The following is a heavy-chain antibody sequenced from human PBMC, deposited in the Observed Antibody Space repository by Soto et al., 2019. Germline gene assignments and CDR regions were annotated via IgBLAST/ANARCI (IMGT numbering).Heavy chain of an antibody. Sequence: QVQLQQWGAGLLKPSETLSLTCAVYGGSFSGYYWSWIRQPPGKGLEWIGGINHSGSTNYNPSLKSRVTISVDTSKNQFSLKLSSVTAADTAVYYCARDHRYDFWSGYFQYYYYYYGMDVWGQGTTVTVSS. V-gene: IGHV4-34*01. D-gene: IGHD3-3*01. CDR3: ARDHRYDFWSGYFQYYYYYYGMDV. J-gene: IGHJ6*02. CDR2: INHSGST. CDR1: GGSFSGYY.